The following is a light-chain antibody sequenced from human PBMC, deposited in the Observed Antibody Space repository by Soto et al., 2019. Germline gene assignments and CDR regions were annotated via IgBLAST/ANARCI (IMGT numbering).Light chain of an antibody. V-gene: IGLV2-14*01. CDR3: ISYASINTYV. Sequence: QSALPQPASVSGSPGQSITISCTGTSSDVGGYDYVAWYQQHPGKAPKHMIYDVTNRPSGVSNRFSGSKSGNTASLTISGLQAEDEADYYCISYASINTYVFGTGTKLTVL. J-gene: IGLJ1*01. CDR2: DVT. CDR1: SSDVGGYDY.